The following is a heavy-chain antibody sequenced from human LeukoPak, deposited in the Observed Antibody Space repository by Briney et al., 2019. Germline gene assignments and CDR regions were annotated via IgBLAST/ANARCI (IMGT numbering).Heavy chain of an antibody. CDR3: ARQMAVAGDFDY. Sequence: SETLSLTCTVSGGSISSYYWSWIRQPPGKGLEWIASIFYTWSSSYNPSLKTRVTIPVDTSKNQLFLKLSSVTAADTAVYYCARQMAVAGDFDYWGQGTLVTVSS. CDR2: IFYTWSS. V-gene: IGHV4-59*08. D-gene: IGHD6-19*01. CDR1: GGSISSYY. J-gene: IGHJ4*02.